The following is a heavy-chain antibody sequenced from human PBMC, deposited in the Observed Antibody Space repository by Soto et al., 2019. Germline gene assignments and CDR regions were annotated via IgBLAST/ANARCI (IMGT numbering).Heavy chain of an antibody. D-gene: IGHD4-17*01. Sequence: EVQLLESGGGLVQPGGSLRLSCVASVGSGFTFTDYAMAWVRQAPEKGLEWVSGISGSDYRTYYADSVKGRFTISRDNSKNMLFLQMNSLRAEDTAIYYCVGDYGGLEGCDVWGQGTMVTVSS. CDR1: VGSGFTFTDYA. J-gene: IGHJ3*01. CDR3: VGDYGGLEGCDV. V-gene: IGHV3-23*01. CDR2: ISGSDYRT.